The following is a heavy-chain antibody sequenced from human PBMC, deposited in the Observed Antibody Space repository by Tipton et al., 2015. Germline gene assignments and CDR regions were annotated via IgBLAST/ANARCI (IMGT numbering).Heavy chain of an antibody. CDR3: ASPSLPHDRGDYYFQS. CDR2: IYYSGST. V-gene: IGHV4-38-2*01. CDR1: AYSITSDYY. D-gene: IGHD2-21*02. Sequence: TLSLTCAVSAYSITSDYYWGWIRQPPGKELEWIGYIYYSGSTNYNPSLKSRVTISVDTSKNQFSLKLSSVTAADTAVYYCASPSLPHDRGDYYFQSWGQGSLVTVSS. J-gene: IGHJ4*02.